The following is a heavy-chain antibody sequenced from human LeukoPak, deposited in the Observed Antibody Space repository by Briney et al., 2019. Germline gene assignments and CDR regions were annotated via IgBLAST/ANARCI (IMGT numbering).Heavy chain of an antibody. V-gene: IGHV4-61*01. CDR1: GGSVRSGNYY. CDR3: ARGGGDGDNFLVY. D-gene: IGHD5-24*01. CDR2: LYYRGST. Sequence: PSETLSLPCTVSGGSVRSGNYYWSWIRQPPGKGLEWIGYLYYRGSTNYHPSLKSRVTISGDTSKNQFSLKLTSVTAADPAVYYCARGGGDGDNFLVYWGQGKLVTVSS. J-gene: IGHJ4*02.